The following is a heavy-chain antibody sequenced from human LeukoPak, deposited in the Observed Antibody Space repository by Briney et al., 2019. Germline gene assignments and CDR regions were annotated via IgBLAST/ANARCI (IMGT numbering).Heavy chain of an antibody. V-gene: IGHV4-34*01. CDR2: INHSGST. CDR1: VGSFSGYY. D-gene: IGHD6-19*01. Sequence: SETLSLTCAVYVGSFSGYYWSWIRQPPGKGLEWIGEINHSGSTNYNPSLKSRVTIPVDTSKNQFSLKLSSVTAADTAVYYCARGELYSSGQHHWGQGTLVTVSS. CDR3: ARGELYSSGQHH. J-gene: IGHJ5*02.